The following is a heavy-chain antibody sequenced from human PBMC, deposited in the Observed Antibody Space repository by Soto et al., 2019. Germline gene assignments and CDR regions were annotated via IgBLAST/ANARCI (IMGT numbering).Heavy chain of an antibody. D-gene: IGHD3-22*01. CDR2: ISYNGNNK. J-gene: IGHJ6*02. Sequence: GGSLRLSCVASGFTFSSYGMHWVRQAPGKGLEWVAVISYNGNNKYYADSVKGRFTISRDNSKNTLYLQMNSLRAEDTAVYYCAKDLSMIVVVLTPYYYGMDVWGQGTTVTVSS. CDR1: GFTFSSYG. CDR3: AKDLSMIVVVLTPYYYGMDV. V-gene: IGHV3-30*18.